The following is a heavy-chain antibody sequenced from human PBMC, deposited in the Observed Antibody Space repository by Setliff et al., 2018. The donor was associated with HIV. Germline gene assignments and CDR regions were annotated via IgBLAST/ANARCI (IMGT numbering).Heavy chain of an antibody. D-gene: IGHD3-10*01. CDR3: ARASYYGRDSCYYLDY. V-gene: IGHV4-59*01. Sequence: SETLSLTCTVSGGSISSYYWSWVRQPPGKGLEWIGYVYYDGTTNYNPSLKSRVTISADTSKNQFSLQLSSVTAADTAFYYCARASYYGRDSCYYLDYWGQGNPVTVSS. CDR1: GGSISSYY. J-gene: IGHJ4*02. CDR2: VYYDGTT.